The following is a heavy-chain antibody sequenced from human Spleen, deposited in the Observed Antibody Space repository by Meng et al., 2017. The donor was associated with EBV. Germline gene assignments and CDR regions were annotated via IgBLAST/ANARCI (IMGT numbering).Heavy chain of an antibody. CDR2: VHYSGRT. D-gene: IGHD5/OR15-5a*01. CDR1: GDSISTFYY. J-gene: IGHJ4*02. Sequence: QLPLQESGPGHVRPSETLSLTCTFSGDSISTFYYWAWLRQTPGRGLEWIGSVHYSGRTYYSPSFKSRITVSVDTSRNHFSLRLASVTAADTALYFCARPLPSIVSPRLDPFGDWGQGTLVTVSS. CDR3: ARPLPSIVSPRLDPFGD. V-gene: IGHV4-39*02.